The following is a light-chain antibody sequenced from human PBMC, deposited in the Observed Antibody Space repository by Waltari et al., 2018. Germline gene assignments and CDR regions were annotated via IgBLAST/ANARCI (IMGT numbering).Light chain of an antibody. V-gene: IGLV2-14*01. CDR3: SSYTSSISWV. CDR1: SSDVGGYNY. CDR2: EVS. Sequence: QSALTQPASVSGSPGQSITISCTGTSSDVGGYNYVSWYQHHPGKAPKLMFYEVSNRPSGVSNRSSGSKSGHTPSLTISGLQAEDEAHYYCSSYTSSISWVFGGGTKLTVL. J-gene: IGLJ3*02.